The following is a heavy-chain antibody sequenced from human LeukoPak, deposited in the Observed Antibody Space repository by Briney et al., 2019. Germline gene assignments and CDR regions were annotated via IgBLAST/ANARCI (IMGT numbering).Heavy chain of an antibody. CDR2: MSSDGSNK. Sequence: QPGRSLRLSCADSGFTFSIYAMHWLRQAPGKGLEWVAFMSSDGSNKYYADSVKGRFTISRDNSKNTLYLQMNSLRDEDTAVYYCDPHDSSSHFWGQGTLVTVSS. CDR1: GFTFSIYA. CDR3: DPHDSSSHF. J-gene: IGHJ4*02. V-gene: IGHV3-30-3*01. D-gene: IGHD6-6*01.